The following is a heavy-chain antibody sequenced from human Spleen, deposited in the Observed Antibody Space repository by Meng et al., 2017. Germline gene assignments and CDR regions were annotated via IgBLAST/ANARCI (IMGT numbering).Heavy chain of an antibody. V-gene: IGHV1-2*06. CDR3: ARDEDISAAGKLFGDY. CDR2: IDPKSGDT. Sequence: ASVKVSCKASGYTFIAYYIHWVRRAPGQGLEWMGRIDPKSGDTHYAQRFQGRVTMTGDTSISTAYMELSGLRSDDTAMYYCARDEDISAAGKLFGDYWGQGTLVTVSS. J-gene: IGHJ4*02. CDR1: GYTFIAYY. D-gene: IGHD6-13*01.